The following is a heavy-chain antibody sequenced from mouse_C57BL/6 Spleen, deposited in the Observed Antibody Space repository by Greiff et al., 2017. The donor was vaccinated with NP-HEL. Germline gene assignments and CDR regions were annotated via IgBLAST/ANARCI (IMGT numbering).Heavy chain of an antibody. CDR3: AREFWERDYFDY. V-gene: IGHV1-61*01. CDR1: GYTFTSYW. J-gene: IGHJ2*01. D-gene: IGHD4-1*01. CDR2: IYPSDSET. Sequence: QVQLQQSGAELVRPGSSVKLSCKASGYTFTSYWMDWVKQRPGQGLEWIGNIYPSDSETHYNQKFKDKATLTVDKSSSTAYMQLSSLTSEDSAVYYCAREFWERDYFDYWGQGTTLTVSS.